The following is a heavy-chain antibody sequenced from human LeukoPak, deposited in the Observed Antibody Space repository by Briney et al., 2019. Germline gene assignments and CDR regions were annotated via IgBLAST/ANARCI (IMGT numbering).Heavy chain of an antibody. CDR1: GASSSVPY. Sequence: SQTQSLTCAVYGASSSVPYSSWTSQPPGKGLEWMGEINHSGSTNYNPSLKSRVTISVDTSKNQFSLKLSSVTAADTAVYYCALIGYCSSTSCALDYWGQGTLVTVSS. CDR2: INHSGST. CDR3: ALIGYCSSTSCALDY. V-gene: IGHV4-34*01. D-gene: IGHD2-2*01. J-gene: IGHJ4*02.